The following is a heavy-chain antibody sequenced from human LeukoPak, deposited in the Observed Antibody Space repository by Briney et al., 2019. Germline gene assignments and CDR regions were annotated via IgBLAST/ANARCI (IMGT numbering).Heavy chain of an antibody. CDR1: GFTFSSYS. V-gene: IGHV3-21*01. D-gene: IGHD2-15*01. Sequence: GGSLRLSCAASGFTFSSYSMNRVRQAPGKGLEWVSSISSSSSYIYYADSVKGRFTISRDNAKNSLYLQMNSLRAEDTAVYYCARGMLLGRFDPWGQGTLVTVSS. CDR2: ISSSSSYI. CDR3: ARGMLLGRFDP. J-gene: IGHJ5*02.